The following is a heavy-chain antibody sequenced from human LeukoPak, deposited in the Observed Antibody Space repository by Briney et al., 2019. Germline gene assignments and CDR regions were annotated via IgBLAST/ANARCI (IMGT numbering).Heavy chain of an antibody. CDR3: AVMSEWELSSDAFDI. Sequence: PSETLSLTCAVSGYSISSGYYWGWIRQPPGKGLEWIGSIYHSGSTYYNPSLKSRVTISVDTSKNQFSLKLSSVTAADTAVYYCAVMSEWELSSDAFDIWGQGTMVTVSS. J-gene: IGHJ3*02. CDR1: GYSISSGYY. CDR2: IYHSGST. V-gene: IGHV4-38-2*01. D-gene: IGHD1-26*01.